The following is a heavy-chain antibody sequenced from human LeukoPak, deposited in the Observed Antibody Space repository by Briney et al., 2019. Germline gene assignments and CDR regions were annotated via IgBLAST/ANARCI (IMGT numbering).Heavy chain of an antibody. J-gene: IGHJ6*04. CDR1: GFPFSSYG. CDR2: ISHEAKRT. CDR3: AKDGGNYYDTAGNHLMRSYMDV. Sequence: GGSLRLSCATSGFPFSSYGMQSVRQVPGKGVGWVTVISHEAKRTYHVDSVKGRFTISRDNSKNTLYLQMNSLRAEDTAVYYCAKDGGNYYDTAGNHLMRSYMDVWGKGTTVTVSS. V-gene: IGHV3-30*18. D-gene: IGHD3-22*01.